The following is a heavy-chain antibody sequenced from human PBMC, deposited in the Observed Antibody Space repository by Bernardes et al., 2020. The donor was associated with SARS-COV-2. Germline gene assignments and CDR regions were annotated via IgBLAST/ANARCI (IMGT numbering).Heavy chain of an antibody. CDR1: GFTFSSYW. Sequence: GGSLRLSCAASGFTFSSYWIHWVRQVPGKGLVWVSRINNDGRTITYADSVKGRFIISRDNAKNTLYLQMNSLRVEDAAMYYCVRSAFSGGSGYFFDSWGQGTLGTGSS. D-gene: IGHD3-22*01. CDR2: INNDGRTI. CDR3: VRSAFSGGSGYFFDS. V-gene: IGHV3-74*01. J-gene: IGHJ4*02.